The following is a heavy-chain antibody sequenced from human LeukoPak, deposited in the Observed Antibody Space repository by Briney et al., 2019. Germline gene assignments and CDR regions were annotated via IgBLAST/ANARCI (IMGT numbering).Heavy chain of an antibody. CDR1: GFTFSSYQ. CDR3: ARGHADTYSSSWYGRFDY. Sequence: PGGSLRLSCAASGFTFSSYQMSWVRQAPGKGLEWVSAISASGGSTYYVDSVKGRFTISRDNSKNTLYLQMNSLRAEDTAVYYCARGHADTYSSSWYGRFDYWGQGTLVTVSS. D-gene: IGHD6-13*01. CDR2: ISASGGST. V-gene: IGHV3-23*01. J-gene: IGHJ4*02.